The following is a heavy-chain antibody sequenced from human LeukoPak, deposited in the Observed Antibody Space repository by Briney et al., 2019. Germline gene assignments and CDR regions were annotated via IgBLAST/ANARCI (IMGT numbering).Heavy chain of an antibody. CDR1: GFSLSTSGMC. V-gene: IGHV2-70*01. CDR3: ARIRGSYWDY. D-gene: IGHD3-16*01. J-gene: IGHJ4*02. CDR2: VDWDDDK. Sequence: ESGPTLVNPTQTLTLTCTFSGFSLSTSGMCVSWIRQPPGKALEWLAFVDWDDDKYSSTSLKTRLTISKDTSKDQVVLTMTNMDPVDTATYYCARIRGSYWDYWGQGTLVTVSS.